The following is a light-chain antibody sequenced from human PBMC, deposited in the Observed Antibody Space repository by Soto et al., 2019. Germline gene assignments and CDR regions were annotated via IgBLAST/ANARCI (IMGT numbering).Light chain of an antibody. CDR1: QSINNW. J-gene: IGKJ1*01. CDR2: KAS. Sequence: DIQMTQSPSTLSASVGDRVTITCRASQSINNWLAWYQQKPGKAPILLIYKASSLESGVPSRFSGSGSGTEFTLTIDSPQPDDFATYYCQQYNDFSPWTFGQGTKVDIK. V-gene: IGKV1-5*03. CDR3: QQYNDFSPWT.